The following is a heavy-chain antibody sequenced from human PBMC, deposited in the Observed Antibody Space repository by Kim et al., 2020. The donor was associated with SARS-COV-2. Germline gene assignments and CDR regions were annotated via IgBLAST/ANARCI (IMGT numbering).Heavy chain of an antibody. Sequence: GGSLRLSCAASGFTLSSNAMNWVRQAPGKGLEWVSIIYSSGRSTYYADSVGGRFTISRDISKNTLYLQMNSLRAEDTAVYYCAKDQIAGDADYAIDYWGQGTLVTVSS. D-gene: IGHD4-17*01. CDR3: AKDQIAGDADYAIDY. CDR2: IYSSGRST. V-gene: IGHV3-23*03. J-gene: IGHJ4*02. CDR1: GFTLSSNA.